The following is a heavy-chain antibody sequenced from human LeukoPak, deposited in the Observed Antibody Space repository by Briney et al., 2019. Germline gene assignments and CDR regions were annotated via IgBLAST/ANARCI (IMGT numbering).Heavy chain of an antibody. CDR2: IYTSGST. Sequence: TTSETLSLTCTVSGGSISSYYRSWIRQPAGKGLEWIGRIYTSGSTNYNPSLKSRVTMSVDTSKNQFSLKLSSVTAADTAVYYCARKHSYYYYYMDVWGKGTTVTVSS. CDR3: ARKHSYYYYYMDV. CDR1: GGSISSYY. J-gene: IGHJ6*03. V-gene: IGHV4-4*07.